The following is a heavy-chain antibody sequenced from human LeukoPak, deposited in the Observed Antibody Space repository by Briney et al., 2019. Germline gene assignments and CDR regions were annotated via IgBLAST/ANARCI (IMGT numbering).Heavy chain of an antibody. D-gene: IGHD1-7*01. CDR3: ARHPINWNYRNWFDP. V-gene: IGHV1-2*02. CDR1: GYTFTGYY. Sequence: ASVKVSCKASGYTFTGYYMHWVRQAPGQGLEWMGWINPNSGGTNYAQKFQGRVTMTRDTSISTAYMELSRLRSDDTAVYYCARHPINWNYRNWFDPWGQRTLVTVSS. J-gene: IGHJ5*02. CDR2: INPNSGGT.